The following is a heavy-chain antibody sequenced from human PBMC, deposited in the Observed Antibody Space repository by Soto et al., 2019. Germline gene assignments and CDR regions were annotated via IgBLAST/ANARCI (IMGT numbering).Heavy chain of an antibody. J-gene: IGHJ4*02. V-gene: IGHV3-23*01. CDR2: ISGSGGST. D-gene: IGHD6-25*01. CDR3: ARFGVYSSENDY. Sequence: GGSLRLSCAASGFTFSSYAMSWVRQAPGKGLEWVSAISGSGGSTYYADSVKGRFTISRDNSKNTLYLQMNSLRAEDTAVYYCARFGVYSSENDYWGQGTLVTVSS. CDR1: GFTFSSYA.